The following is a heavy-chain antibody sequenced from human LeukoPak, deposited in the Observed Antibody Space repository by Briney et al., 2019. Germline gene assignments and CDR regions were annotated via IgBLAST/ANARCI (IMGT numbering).Heavy chain of an antibody. D-gene: IGHD3-10*01. V-gene: IGHV3-53*05. CDR1: GFTVSSNY. CDR3: ARELRGVTAFDI. J-gene: IGHJ3*02. Sequence: PGGSLRLSCAASGFTVSSNYMSWVRQAPGKGLEWVSVIYSGGSTYYADSVKGRFTMSRDNSKNTLYLQMNSLRAEDTAVYYCARELRGVTAFDIWGQGTMVTVSS. CDR2: IYSGGST.